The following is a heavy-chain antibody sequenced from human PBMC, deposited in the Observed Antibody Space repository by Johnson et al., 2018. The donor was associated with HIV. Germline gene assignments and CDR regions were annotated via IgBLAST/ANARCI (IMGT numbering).Heavy chain of an antibody. V-gene: IGHV3-23*04. CDR2: VSATGDST. D-gene: IGHD6-13*01. J-gene: IGHJ3*02. CDR3: ARATSASGTDNDAFDI. CDR1: GFTVSSNY. Sequence: EKLVESGGGLVQPGGSLRLSCAASGFTVSSNYMSWVRQAPGKGLEWVSVVSATGDSTYYADSVKGRFTISRDNSKNTLYVQMNSLRAEDTAIYHCARATSASGTDNDAFDIWGQGTMVTVSS.